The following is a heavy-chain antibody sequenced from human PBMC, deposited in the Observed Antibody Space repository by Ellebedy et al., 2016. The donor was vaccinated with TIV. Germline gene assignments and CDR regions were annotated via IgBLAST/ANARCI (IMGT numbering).Heavy chain of an antibody. CDR3: ARERPYDY. D-gene: IGHD1-1*01. Sequence: PGGSLRLSCVASGFTFTDYTMNRVRQAPGKGLEWVSSISGSSYYRYYAESLKGRFTISRDNAKNTLYLQMNSLRVEDTAVYYCARERPYDYWGQGVLVTVAS. CDR1: GFTFTDYT. V-gene: IGHV3-21*01. CDR2: ISGSSYYR. J-gene: IGHJ4*02.